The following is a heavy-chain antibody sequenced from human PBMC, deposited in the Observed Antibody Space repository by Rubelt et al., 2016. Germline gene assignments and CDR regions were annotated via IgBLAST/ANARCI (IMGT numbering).Heavy chain of an antibody. V-gene: IGHV4-59*01. CDR3: ARGVVPAAIDWFDP. CDR2: VLDSGST. CDR1: GGSISPYH. D-gene: IGHD2-2*02. J-gene: IGHJ5*02. Sequence: QVQLQESGPGLVKPSETLSLNCTVSGGSISPYHWSWIRQSPGKKLEWIGFVLDSGSTKYNPSLKGRVTLSVDTSTNQFTLKLNSVTAADTAIYYCARGVVPAAIDWFDPWGQGTLVTVCS.